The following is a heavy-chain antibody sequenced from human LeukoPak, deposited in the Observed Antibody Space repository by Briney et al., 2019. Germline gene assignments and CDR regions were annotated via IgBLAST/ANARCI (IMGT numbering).Heavy chain of an antibody. V-gene: IGHV4-61*01. Sequence: SETLSLTCTVSGGSVSSDSYYWTWLRQPPGKGLEWIGYIYYSGSTNYNPSLKSRVTISVDTSKNQYSLKLSSVTAADAALYYCARDTTYCSGTSCYRGYFDLWGRGTLVTVSS. CDR3: ARDTTYCSGTSCYRGYFDL. CDR2: IYYSGST. J-gene: IGHJ2*01. CDR1: GGSVSSDSYY. D-gene: IGHD2-2*01.